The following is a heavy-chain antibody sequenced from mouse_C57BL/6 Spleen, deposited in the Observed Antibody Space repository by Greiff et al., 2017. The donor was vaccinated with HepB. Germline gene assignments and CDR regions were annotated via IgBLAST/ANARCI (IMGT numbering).Heavy chain of an antibody. J-gene: IGHJ1*03. CDR2: ISNGGGST. CDR3: ARRGDGYGYFDV. D-gene: IGHD2-3*01. CDR1: GFTFSDYY. Sequence: EVKVEESGGGLVQPGGSLKLSCAASGFTFSDYYMYWVRQTPEKRLEWVAYISNGGGSTYYPDTVKGRFTISRDNAKNTLYLQMSRLKSEDTAMYYCARRGDGYGYFDVWGTGTTVTVSS. V-gene: IGHV5-12*01.